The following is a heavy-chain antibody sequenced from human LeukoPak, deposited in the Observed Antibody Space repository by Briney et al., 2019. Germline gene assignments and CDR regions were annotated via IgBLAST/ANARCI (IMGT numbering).Heavy chain of an antibody. Sequence: GSLRLSCAASGFTFSSSEMNWVRQPPGKGLEWIGEITHSGSSKYNASLKTRVTISVDTSTNQFSLRMNSVTAADTAVYYCVRGIRSWGRKVLDHWGLGTLVTVSS. CDR2: ITHSGSS. D-gene: IGHD3-16*01. V-gene: IGHV4-34*01. J-gene: IGHJ4*02. CDR1: GFTFSSSE. CDR3: VRGIRSWGRKVLDH.